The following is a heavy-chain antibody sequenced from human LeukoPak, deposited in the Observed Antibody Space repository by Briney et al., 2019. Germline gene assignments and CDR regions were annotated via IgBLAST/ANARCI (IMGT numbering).Heavy chain of an antibody. CDR1: GFTFSNYW. V-gene: IGHV3-7*01. J-gene: IGHJ4*02. CDR2: MNEYGSEK. CDR3: ARVLYGSRVNVIDS. D-gene: IGHD2-2*01. Sequence: GGPLTLSCAASGFTFSNYWINWVRQAPGKGLEWVANMNEYGSEKYYVVSVRGRFTISRDNAENSLFLHMNSLRVEDTAVYRCARVLYGSRVNVIDSWGPGTLVTVSS.